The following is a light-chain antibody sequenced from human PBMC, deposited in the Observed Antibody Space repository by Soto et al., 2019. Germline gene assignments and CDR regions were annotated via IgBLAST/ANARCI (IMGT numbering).Light chain of an antibody. CDR3: QQYDKWPRT. J-gene: IGKJ1*01. CDR1: QSVSSY. V-gene: IGKV3-15*01. CDR2: GAS. Sequence: EIVLTQSPATLSLSPGERATLHCRASQSVSSYLAWYQQTRGQAPRLLIYGASTRATGVPARFSGSGSGTEFTLTISNLQSEDFAVYHCQQYDKWPRTFGQGTKVDIK.